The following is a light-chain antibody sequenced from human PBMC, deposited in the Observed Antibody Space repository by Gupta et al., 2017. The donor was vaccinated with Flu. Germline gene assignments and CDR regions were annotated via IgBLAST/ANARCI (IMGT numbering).Light chain of an antibody. J-gene: IGKJ4*01. CDR1: QNVHNY. CDR2: AAF. Sequence: PSSLSASLGDRVTITCRPSQNVHNYLNWYQQKSGEAPKLLIYAAFKLQRGVPSRFSGAASGTDFTLTINNVQPDDFAIYFCQQSYSSPLTFGGGTRVDIK. V-gene: IGKV1-39*01. CDR3: QQSYSSPLT.